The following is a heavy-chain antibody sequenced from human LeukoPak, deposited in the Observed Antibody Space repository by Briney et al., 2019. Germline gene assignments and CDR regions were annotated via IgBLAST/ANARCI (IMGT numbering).Heavy chain of an antibody. CDR3: ARYRGGYDYFDY. CDR1: GGSISSSSYY. V-gene: IGHV4-39*01. Sequence: SETLSLTCTVSGGSISSSSYYWGWIRQPPGKGLEWIGSISYSGSTYFNPSLKSRVTISADTSKNQFSLKLSSVTAADTAVYYCARYRGGYDYFDYWGQGTLVTVSS. J-gene: IGHJ4*02. D-gene: IGHD5-12*01. CDR2: ISYSGST.